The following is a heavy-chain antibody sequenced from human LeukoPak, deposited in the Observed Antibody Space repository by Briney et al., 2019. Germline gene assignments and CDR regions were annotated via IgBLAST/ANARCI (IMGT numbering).Heavy chain of an antibody. D-gene: IGHD2-21*02. CDR3: ATAEATDDAFDI. CDR2: FDPEDGDT. Sequence: ASVKVSCKVSGSTLTELPIYWVRQAPGRGLEWVGGFDPEDGDTMYTETVQGRVTMTEDTSTETAYMELSSLRSEDTAVYYCATAEATDDAFDIWGQGTMVTAS. CDR1: GSTLTELP. V-gene: IGHV1-24*01. J-gene: IGHJ3*02.